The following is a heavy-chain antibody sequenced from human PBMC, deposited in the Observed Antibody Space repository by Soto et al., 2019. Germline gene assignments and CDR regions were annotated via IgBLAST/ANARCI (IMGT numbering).Heavy chain of an antibody. V-gene: IGHV3-23*01. CDR2: ISGSGGST. CDR3: ARRTVGWYFDL. Sequence: EVQLLESGGGLVQPGGSLRLSCAASGFTFSIYAMNWVRQDPGKGLEWVSVISGSGGSTYYADSVKGRFTISRDNSKNTLHWKTKGLRAEDTAVYYCARRTVGWYFDLRGRGTLVTVSS. D-gene: IGHD4-17*01. J-gene: IGHJ2*01. CDR1: GFTFSIYA.